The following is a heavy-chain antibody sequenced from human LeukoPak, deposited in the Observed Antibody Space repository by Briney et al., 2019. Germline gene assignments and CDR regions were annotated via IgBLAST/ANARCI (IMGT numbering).Heavy chain of an antibody. V-gene: IGHV3-48*03. D-gene: IGHD6-13*01. CDR2: ISSSASTI. Sequence: GGSLRLSCAASGFTFSRHWMHWVRQAPGKGLEWVSYISSSASTIYYADSVKGRFTISRDNAKNSLYLQMNSLRAEDTAVYYCASHAVEYSSSWYSGYFDYWGQGTLVTVSS. J-gene: IGHJ4*02. CDR3: ASHAVEYSSSWYSGYFDY. CDR1: GFTFSRHW.